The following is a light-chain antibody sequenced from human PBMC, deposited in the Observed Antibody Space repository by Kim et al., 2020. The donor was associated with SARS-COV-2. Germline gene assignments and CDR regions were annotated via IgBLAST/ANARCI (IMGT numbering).Light chain of an antibody. CDR1: SSDVGGYNY. CDR2: DVI. J-gene: IGLJ1*01. Sequence: VTISCTGTSSDVGGYNYVSWYQQHPGKAPKHMIYDVIKRPSGVPDRFSGSKSGTSASLAITGLQAEDEADYYCQSYDNTLSGSYVFGGGTKVTVL. V-gene: IGLV2-11*01. CDR3: QSYDNTLSGSYV.